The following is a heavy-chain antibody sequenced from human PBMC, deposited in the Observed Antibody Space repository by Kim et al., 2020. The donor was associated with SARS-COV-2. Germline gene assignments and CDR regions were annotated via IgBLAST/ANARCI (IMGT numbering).Heavy chain of an antibody. D-gene: IGHD6-19*01. CDR1: GFSLSTSGMC. CDR2: IDWDDDK. V-gene: IGHV2-70*01. J-gene: IGHJ6*02. CDR3: ARTPMGTFAVASYYYYGMDV. Sequence: SGPTLVNPTQTLTLTCTFSGFSLSTSGMCVSWIRQPPGKALEWLALIDWDDDKYYSTSLKTRLTISKDTSKNQVVLTMTNMDPVDTATYYCARTPMGTFAVASYYYYGMDVWGQGTTVTVSS.